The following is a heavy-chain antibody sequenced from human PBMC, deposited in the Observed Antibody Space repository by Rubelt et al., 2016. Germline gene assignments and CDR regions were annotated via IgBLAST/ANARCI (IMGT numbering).Heavy chain of an antibody. CDR2: SLPICGTA. V-gene: IGHV1-69*01. CDR3: AREQQLVGGWFDP. J-gene: IGHJ5*02. CDR1: GGTFSSYA. Sequence: QVQLVQSGAEVKKPGSSVQVSCKASGGTFSSYAIIWVRHAPGQGLEWMGGSLPICGTANYAQKFQGRVTITANESTSTAYMEMSSLGSEDTAVYYCAREQQLVGGWFDPWGQGTLVTVSS. D-gene: IGHD6-13*01.